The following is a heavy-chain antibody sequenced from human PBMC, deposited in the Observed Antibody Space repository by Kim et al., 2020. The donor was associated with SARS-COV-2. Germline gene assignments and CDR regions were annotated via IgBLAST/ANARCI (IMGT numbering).Heavy chain of an antibody. CDR3: ASSRYSGYLDY. D-gene: IGHD1-26*01. V-gene: IGHV3-74*01. J-gene: IGHJ4*02. Sequence: TNYADSVKGRFTISRDNAKNTLFLQMNSLRAEDTAVYFCASSRYSGYLDYWGQGILVTVSS. CDR2: T.